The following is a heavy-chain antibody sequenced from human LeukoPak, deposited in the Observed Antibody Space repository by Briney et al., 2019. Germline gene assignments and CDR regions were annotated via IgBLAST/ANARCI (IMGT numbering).Heavy chain of an antibody. J-gene: IGHJ4*02. D-gene: IGHD1-7*01. CDR3: AADRGRGGGLELDY. CDR1: GFTFISSA. Sequence: SVNDTCKASGFTFISSAMQGVRQARGQRLEWMGWNVVGSSNRNYAQEFGERVTITRDMYTRTAYMELSSLRSEDTVVYYCAADRGRGGGLELDYWGQGTLVTVSS. V-gene: IGHV1-58*02. CDR2: NVVGSSNR.